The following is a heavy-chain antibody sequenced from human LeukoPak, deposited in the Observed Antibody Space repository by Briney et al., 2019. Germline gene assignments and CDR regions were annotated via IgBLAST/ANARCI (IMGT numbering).Heavy chain of an antibody. CDR3: ARDQTYSGSGIYTYFDY. CDR1: GYSISSGYY. V-gene: IGHV4-38-2*02. CDR2: IYHSGST. Sequence: TSETLSLTCTVSGYSISSGYYWGWIRQPPGKGMEWIGSIYHSGSTYYNPSLKSRVTISVDTSKNQFSLKLSSVTAADTAVYYCARDQTYSGSGIYTYFDYWGQGILVTVSS. J-gene: IGHJ4*02. D-gene: IGHD3-10*01.